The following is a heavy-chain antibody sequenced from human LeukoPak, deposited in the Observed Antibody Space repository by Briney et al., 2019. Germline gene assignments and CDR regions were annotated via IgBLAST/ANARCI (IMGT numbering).Heavy chain of an antibody. D-gene: IGHD6-13*01. Sequence: GGSLRLSCAASGFTFSSYEMNWVRQAPGKGLEWVAFISYDGSYKYYADSVKGRFTISRDNSKNTLYLQMNSLRAEDTAVYYCAKDPRRYSRTGGYFDYWGQGTLVTVSS. CDR3: AKDPRRYSRTGGYFDY. CDR2: ISYDGSYK. CDR1: GFTFSSYE. J-gene: IGHJ4*03. V-gene: IGHV3-30*18.